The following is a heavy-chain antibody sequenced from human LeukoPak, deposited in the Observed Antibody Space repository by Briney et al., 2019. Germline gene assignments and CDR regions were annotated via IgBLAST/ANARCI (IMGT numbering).Heavy chain of an antibody. CDR2: VTGSGTST. CDR3: ARARYSANDYSDY. J-gene: IGHJ4*02. Sequence: GGSLRLSCAASGFTFSYYGMNWVRQAPGKGLEWVSGVTGSGTSTYYADSVRGRFTISRDNAKNSLYLQMSSLKTEDTALYYCARARYSANDYSDYWGQGTLVTVSS. D-gene: IGHD1-26*01. CDR1: GFTFSYYG. V-gene: IGHV3-23*01.